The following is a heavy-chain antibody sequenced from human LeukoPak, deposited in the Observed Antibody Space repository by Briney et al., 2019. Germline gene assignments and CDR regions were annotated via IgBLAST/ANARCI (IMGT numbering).Heavy chain of an antibody. V-gene: IGHV3-21*01. CDR2: ITDSGGYT. D-gene: IGHD2-21*02. CDR3: ARDRGAYCGGGCYLDFDY. Sequence: PGGSLRLSCAASGFTFSSYTMNWVRQAPGKGLEWVSSITDSGGYTYYADSVKGGFTISRDNAKKSLYLQMTRLTAEETAVYCCARDRGAYCGGGCYLDFDYWGRGTLVTVSS. CDR1: GFTFSSYT. J-gene: IGHJ4*01.